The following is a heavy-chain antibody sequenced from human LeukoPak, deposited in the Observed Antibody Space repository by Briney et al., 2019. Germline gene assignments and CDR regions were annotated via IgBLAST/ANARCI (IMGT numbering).Heavy chain of an antibody. CDR3: ARDFYYGSGSSYSNWFDP. CDR1: GGSVSSDSYY. D-gene: IGHD3-10*01. J-gene: IGHJ5*02. Sequence: PSETLSLTCTVSGGSVSSDSYYWSWIRQSPGKGLEWIGYIYYTGSTNCNTSLKSRVTISVDTSKNQFSLKLSSVTAADTAVYYCARDFYYGSGSSYSNWFDPWGQGTLVTVSS. CDR2: IYYTGST. V-gene: IGHV4-61*01.